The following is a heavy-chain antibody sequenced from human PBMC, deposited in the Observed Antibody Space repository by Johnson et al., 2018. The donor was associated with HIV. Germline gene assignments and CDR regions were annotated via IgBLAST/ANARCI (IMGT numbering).Heavy chain of an antibody. D-gene: IGHD6-13*01. J-gene: IGHJ3*02. CDR2: ISWKSGSI. Sequence: VQLVESGGSVVRPGGSLRLSCAASGFTFDDYGMSWVRQAPGKGLEWVSGISWKSGSIGYADSVKGRFTISRDNAKNSLYLQMNSLRAEDTALYYCAKDGYSSSWCPYAFDIWGQGTMVTVSS. V-gene: IGHV3-20*04. CDR3: AKDGYSSSWCPYAFDI. CDR1: GFTFDDYG.